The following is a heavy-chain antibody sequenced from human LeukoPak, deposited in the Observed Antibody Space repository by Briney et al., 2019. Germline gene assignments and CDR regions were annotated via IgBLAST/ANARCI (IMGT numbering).Heavy chain of an antibody. CDR3: ARLVNYGYSDY. J-gene: IGHJ4*02. CDR1: GGPTSGRY. CDR2: IHYDGRT. Sequence: SETLSLTCTVSGGPTSGRYWTWIRQPPGKGLEWIGYIHYDGRTNYNPSLKSRVIISLDTSNNQFSLNLKSVTAADTAAYYCARLVNYGYSDYWGQGTLVTVSS. D-gene: IGHD3-22*01. V-gene: IGHV4-59*11.